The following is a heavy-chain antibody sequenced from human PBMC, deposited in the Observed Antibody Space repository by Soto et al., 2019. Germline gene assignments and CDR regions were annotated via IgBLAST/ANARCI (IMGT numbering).Heavy chain of an antibody. CDR3: AKDTDVVVNGPDY. Sequence: PGGSLRLSCAASGFTFNRYAVNWVRQAAGKGLEWVSGISGSGATTYSAKSVKGWLTISRENSKNTLSLQMKSLGAGDTAVYYCAKDTDVVVNGPDYWGKGTMVTVSS. V-gene: IGHV3-23*01. CDR1: GFTFNRYA. D-gene: IGHD2-21*01. J-gene: IGHJ4*02. CDR2: ISGSGATT.